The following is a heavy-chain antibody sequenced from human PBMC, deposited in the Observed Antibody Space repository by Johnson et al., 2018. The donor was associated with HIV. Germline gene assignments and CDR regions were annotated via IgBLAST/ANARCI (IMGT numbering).Heavy chain of an antibody. CDR2: IYSGGST. Sequence: VQLVESGGGLIQPGGSLRLSCTASGLTVSSNYMSWVRQAPGKGLEWVSVIYSGGSTYYADSVKGRFTISRDNSKNTLYLQMNSLRAGDTAVYYCARRSIRSDGFDIWGQGTMVTVSS. J-gene: IGHJ3*02. CDR3: ARRSIRSDGFDI. V-gene: IGHV3-53*01. CDR1: GLTVSSNY. D-gene: IGHD4-11*01.